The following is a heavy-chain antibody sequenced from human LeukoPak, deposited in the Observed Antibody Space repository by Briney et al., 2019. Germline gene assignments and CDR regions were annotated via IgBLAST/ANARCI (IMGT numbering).Heavy chain of an antibody. CDR2: ISGSGGST. D-gene: IGHD5-12*01. Sequence: GGSLRLSCAASGFTFSSYAMSWVRQVPGKGLERVSAISGSGGSTYYADSVKGRFTISRDNSKNTLYLQMNSLRAEDTAVYYCAKDLVATIAGGWGQGTLVSVSS. J-gene: IGHJ4*02. CDR1: GFTFSSYA. CDR3: AKDLVATIAGG. V-gene: IGHV3-23*01.